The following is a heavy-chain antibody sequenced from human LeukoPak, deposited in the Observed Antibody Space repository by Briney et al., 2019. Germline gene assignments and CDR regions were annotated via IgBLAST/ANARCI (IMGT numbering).Heavy chain of an antibody. Sequence: GGSLGLSCAASGFTFSSYAMSWVRQAPGKGLEWVSGISGSGGSTYYADSVTGRFTISRDNSKNTLYLQMNSLRAEDTAIYYCAKLGYCSSTSCSMGGLDLWGQGTLVTVSS. D-gene: IGHD2-2*01. CDR2: ISGSGGST. J-gene: IGHJ5*02. V-gene: IGHV3-23*01. CDR1: GFTFSSYA. CDR3: AKLGYCSSTSCSMGGLDL.